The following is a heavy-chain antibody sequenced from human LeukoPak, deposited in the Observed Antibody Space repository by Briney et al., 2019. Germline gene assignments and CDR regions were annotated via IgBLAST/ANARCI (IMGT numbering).Heavy chain of an antibody. D-gene: IGHD4-17*01. CDR2: IIPIFGTA. V-gene: IGHV1-69*06. CDR3: ASQGTTDLSNDY. J-gene: IGHJ4*02. Sequence: ASVKGSCKASGGTFSSYAISWVRQAPGQGLEWMGGIIPIFGTANYAQKFQGRVTITADKSTSTAYMELSSLRSEDTAVYYCASQGTTDLSNDYWGQGTLVTVSS. CDR1: GGTFSSYA.